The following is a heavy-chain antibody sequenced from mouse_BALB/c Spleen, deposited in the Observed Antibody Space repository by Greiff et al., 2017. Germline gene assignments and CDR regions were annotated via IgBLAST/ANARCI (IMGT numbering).Heavy chain of an antibody. Sequence: EVKLVESGGGLVKPGGSLKLSCAASGFTFSSYALSWVRQSPEKRLEWVAEISSGGSYTYYPDTVTGRFTISRDNAKNTLYLEMSSLRSEDTAMYYCARYYDYGFDYWGQGTTLTVSS. D-gene: IGHD2-4*01. CDR2: ISSGGSYT. J-gene: IGHJ2*01. CDR1: GFTFSSYA. CDR3: ARYYDYGFDY. V-gene: IGHV5-9-4*01.